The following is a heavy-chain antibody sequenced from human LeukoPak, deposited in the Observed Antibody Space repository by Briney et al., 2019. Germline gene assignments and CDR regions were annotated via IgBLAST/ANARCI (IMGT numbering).Heavy chain of an antibody. Sequence: GASVKVSCKASGYTFTGYYMHWVRQAPGQGLEWMGWINADTGNTKCSQEFQGRLTITRDTSASTVYMDLSSLKSEDMAVYSCARSGGSRGTVTPPGDFWGQGTLVTVSS. CDR2: INADTGNT. D-gene: IGHD4-17*01. CDR1: GYTFTGYY. V-gene: IGHV1-3*03. J-gene: IGHJ4*02. CDR3: ARSGGSRGTVTPPGDF.